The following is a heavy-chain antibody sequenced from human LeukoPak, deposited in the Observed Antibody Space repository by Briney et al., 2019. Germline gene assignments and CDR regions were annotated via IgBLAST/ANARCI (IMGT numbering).Heavy chain of an antibody. Sequence: ASVTVSCKASGYTFTGSRMQWARQAPGQGLEWMGWINPSNGDTNSEQKFQGRVTMTRDTSISTVYMELSRLTSDDTAVYYCARSWYSMDVWGQGTTVIVSS. V-gene: IGHV1-2*02. CDR3: ARSWYSMDV. J-gene: IGHJ6*02. CDR1: GYTFTGSR. D-gene: IGHD6-13*01. CDR2: INPSNGDT.